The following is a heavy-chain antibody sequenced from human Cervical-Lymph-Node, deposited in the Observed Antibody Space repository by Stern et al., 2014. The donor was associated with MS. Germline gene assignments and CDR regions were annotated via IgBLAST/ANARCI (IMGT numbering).Heavy chain of an antibody. CDR1: GFTFSIYA. CDR3: AKDRHYDSTGYY. D-gene: IGHD3-22*01. J-gene: IGHJ4*02. V-gene: IGHV3-23*04. Sequence: EVQLVESGGGLVQPGGSLRLSCAASGFTFSIYAMSWVRQAPGKGLEWVSAISGRGGTTYYTDAVKGRFTISRDNPKNTVYLRMNSLKGEDTAIYYCAKDRHYDSTGYYWGQGTLVTVSS. CDR2: ISGRGGTT.